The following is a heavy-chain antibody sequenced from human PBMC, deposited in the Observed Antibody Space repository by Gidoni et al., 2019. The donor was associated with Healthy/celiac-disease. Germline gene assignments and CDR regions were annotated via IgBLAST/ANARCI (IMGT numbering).Heavy chain of an antibody. CDR1: GFPFSSYS. V-gene: IGHV3-21*01. D-gene: IGHD2-15*01. CDR2: ISSSSSYI. J-gene: IGHJ4*02. Sequence: EVQLVESGGGLVKPGGSLRLSCAASGFPFSSYSMNWVRQAPGKGLEWVSSISSSSSYIYYADSVKGRFTISRDNAKNSLYLQMNSLRAEDTAVYYCARGSRIVVVVAAHDYWGQGTLVTVSS. CDR3: ARGSRIVVVVAAHDY.